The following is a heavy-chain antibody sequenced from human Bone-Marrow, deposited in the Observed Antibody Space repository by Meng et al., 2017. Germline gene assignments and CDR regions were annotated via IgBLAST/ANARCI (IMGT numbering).Heavy chain of an antibody. CDR2: INHSGST. D-gene: IGHD4-11*01. CDR3: ARGPTTMAHDFDY. Sequence: QVQLQEPGPGLVKPSETLSRSCTGSGGSISSYDWSWIRQPPGKGLEWIGEINHSGSTNYNPSLESRATISVDTSRNNRSLKLSSVTAADSAVYYCARGPTTMAHDFDYWGQGTLVTVSS. CDR1: GGSISSYD. J-gene: IGHJ4*02. V-gene: IGHV4-59*12.